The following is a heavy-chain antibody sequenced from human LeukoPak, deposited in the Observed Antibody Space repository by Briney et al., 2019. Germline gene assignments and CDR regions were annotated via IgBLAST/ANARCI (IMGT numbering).Heavy chain of an antibody. CDR1: GFTFKDFA. CDR2: ISWNSGNI. CDR3: ASVDYSMAMDV. J-gene: IGHJ6*03. V-gene: IGHV3-9*01. D-gene: IGHD4-11*01. Sequence: QPGGSLRLSCAASGFTFKDFAMHWVRQAPGMGLEWVSGISWNSGNIGHADSVKGRFTISRDNAKNSLYLQMDSLRAEDTAVYYCASVDYSMAMDVWGKGTTVTVSS.